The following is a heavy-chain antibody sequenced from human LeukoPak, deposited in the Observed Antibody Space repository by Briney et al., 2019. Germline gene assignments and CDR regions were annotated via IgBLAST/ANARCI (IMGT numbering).Heavy chain of an antibody. Sequence: GGSLRLSCAASGLSFSSYGIHWVRQAPGKGLEWVAVISYDGRNKFYADSVKGRFTLSRDNSKNTLFLQMNNLRPEDTAVYYCAKAGEGYPDYFDYWGQGTLVTVSS. CDR2: ISYDGRNK. J-gene: IGHJ4*02. V-gene: IGHV3-30*18. CDR1: GLSFSSYG. CDR3: AKAGEGYPDYFDY. D-gene: IGHD5-18*01.